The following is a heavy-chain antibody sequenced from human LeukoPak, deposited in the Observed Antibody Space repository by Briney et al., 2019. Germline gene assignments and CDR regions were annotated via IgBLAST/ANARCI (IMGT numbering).Heavy chain of an antibody. Sequence: PGGSLRLSCAASGFTFSSYSMNWVRQAPGKGLEWVSSISSSSSYIYYADSVKGRFTISRDNAKNSLYLQMNSLRAEDTAAYYCARVLWNGDYPRFDYWGQGTLVTVSS. V-gene: IGHV3-21*04. CDR2: ISSSSSYI. D-gene: IGHD4-17*01. J-gene: IGHJ4*02. CDR3: ARVLWNGDYPRFDY. CDR1: GFTFSSYS.